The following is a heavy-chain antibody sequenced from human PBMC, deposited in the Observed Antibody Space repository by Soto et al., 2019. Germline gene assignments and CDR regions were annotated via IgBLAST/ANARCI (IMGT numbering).Heavy chain of an antibody. Sequence: GGSLRLSCITSGFTFSSYGIHWVRQAPGKGLEWVAFISYDGNNKFYVDSVKGRFTISRDNSKKTLFLEMSSLRAEDTAMYYCAKGTMARGLMRYYYGMDVWGQGTTVTVSS. D-gene: IGHD3-10*01. CDR1: GFTFSSYG. V-gene: IGHV3-30*18. J-gene: IGHJ6*02. CDR2: ISYDGNNK. CDR3: AKGTMARGLMRYYYGMDV.